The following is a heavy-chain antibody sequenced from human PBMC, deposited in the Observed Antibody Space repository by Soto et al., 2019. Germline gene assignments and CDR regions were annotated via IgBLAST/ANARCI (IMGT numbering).Heavy chain of an antibody. D-gene: IGHD3-22*01. CDR1: GYSFTSYW. V-gene: IGHV5-51*01. CDR3: ARSGYYYDSSGSLGAFDI. J-gene: IGHJ3*02. CDR2: IYPGDSDT. Sequence: PWESLKISCKGSGYSFTSYWIGWVRQMPGKGPEWMGIIYPGDSDTRYSPSFQGQVTISADKSISTAYLQWSSLKASDTAMYYCARSGYYYDSSGSLGAFDILGQGIMVTVS.